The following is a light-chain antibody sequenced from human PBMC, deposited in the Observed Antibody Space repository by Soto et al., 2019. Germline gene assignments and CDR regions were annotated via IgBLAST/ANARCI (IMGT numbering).Light chain of an antibody. V-gene: IGLV3-9*01. Sequence: SYEMTQPLSVSVALGQTARITCGGTNLGSKNVHWYQQKPGQAPVLVIYRDSNRPSGIPERFSGSKSGNTATLTISRAQAGDEADYYCQVWDSSTDVVFGGGPKLTVL. J-gene: IGLJ2*01. CDR1: NLGSKN. CDR3: QVWDSSTDVV. CDR2: RDS.